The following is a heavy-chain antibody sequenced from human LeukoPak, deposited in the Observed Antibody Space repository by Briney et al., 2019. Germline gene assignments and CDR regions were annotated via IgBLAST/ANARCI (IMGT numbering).Heavy chain of an antibody. D-gene: IGHD2-2*01. V-gene: IGHV4-59*01. CDR2: IYYSGST. Sequence: SETLSLTCTVSGGSISSYYWSWIRQPPGRGLEWIGYIYYSGSTNYNPSLKSRVTISVDTSKNQFSLKLSSVTAADTAVYYCASTRGYCSSTSCWSFDYWGQGTLVTVSS. CDR1: GGSISSYY. J-gene: IGHJ4*02. CDR3: ASTRGYCSSTSCWSFDY.